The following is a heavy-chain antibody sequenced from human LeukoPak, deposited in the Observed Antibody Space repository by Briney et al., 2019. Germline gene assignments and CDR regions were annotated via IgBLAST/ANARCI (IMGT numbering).Heavy chain of an antibody. D-gene: IGHD5-24*01. V-gene: IGHV4-34*12. CDR1: DGSFSGYY. J-gene: IGHJ4*02. CDR3: FRDAPPH. CDR2: IFHTGRT. Sequence: SETLSLTCAVYDGSFSGYYWSWIRQPPGKGLEWLGTIFHTGRTYYNPSLKNRVTLSVDTSKNSFSLNLTSLNAANTAFYYCFRDAPPHWGQGLLVTVSS.